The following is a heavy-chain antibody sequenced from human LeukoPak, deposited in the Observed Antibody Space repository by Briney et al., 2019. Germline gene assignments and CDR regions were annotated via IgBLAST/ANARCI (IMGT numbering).Heavy chain of an antibody. CDR1: GGSISSYY. J-gene: IGHJ4*02. CDR2: IYTSGST. V-gene: IGHV4-4*07. D-gene: IGHD3-9*01. Sequence: SETLSLTCTVSGGSISSYYWSWIRQPAGKGLEWIGRIYTSGSTNYNPSLKSRVTMSVDTSKNQFSLKLSSVTAADTAVYYCARDQVDILTGYNYFDYWGQGTLVTVSS. CDR3: ARDQVDILTGYNYFDY.